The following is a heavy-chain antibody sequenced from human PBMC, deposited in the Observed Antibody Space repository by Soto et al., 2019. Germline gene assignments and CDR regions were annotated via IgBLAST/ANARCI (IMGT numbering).Heavy chain of an antibody. CDR2: IYYSGST. Sequence: SETLSLTCTVSGGSINSGDYSWSWIRQPPGKGLEWIGYIYYSGSTNYNPSLKSRVTISVDTSKNQFSLKLSSVTAADTAVYYCARDHGGQLWVFDYWGQGTLVTVSS. J-gene: IGHJ4*02. V-gene: IGHV4-61*08. CDR3: ARDHGGQLWVFDY. D-gene: IGHD5-18*01. CDR1: GGSINSGDYS.